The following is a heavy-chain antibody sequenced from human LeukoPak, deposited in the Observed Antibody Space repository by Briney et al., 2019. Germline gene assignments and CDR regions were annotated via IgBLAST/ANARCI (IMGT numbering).Heavy chain of an antibody. CDR3: ARVLRGGGYFYSPTFRYFDY. CDR2: MNPNSGNT. V-gene: IGHV1-8*01. Sequence: ASVKVSCKASGYTFTSYDINWVRQATGQGLEWMGWMNPNSGNTGYAQKFQGRVTMTRNTSISTAYMELSSLRSGDTAVYYCARVLRGGGYFYSPTFRYFDYWGQGTLVTVSS. J-gene: IGHJ4*02. D-gene: IGHD3-22*01. CDR1: GYTFTSYD.